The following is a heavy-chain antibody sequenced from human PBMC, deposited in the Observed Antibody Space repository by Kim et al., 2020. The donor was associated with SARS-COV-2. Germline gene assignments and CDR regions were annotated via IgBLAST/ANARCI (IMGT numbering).Heavy chain of an antibody. CDR3: AREEADNWNFQGVYGMDV. J-gene: IGHJ6*02. V-gene: IGHV1-46*01. CDR2: INPSGGST. CDR1: GYTFTSYY. Sequence: ASVKVSCKASGYTFTSYYMHWVRQAPGQGLEWMGIINPSGGSTSYAQKFQGRVTMTRDTSTSTVYMELSSLRSEDTAVYYCAREEADNWNFQGVYGMDVWGQGTTVTVSS. D-gene: IGHD1-1*01.